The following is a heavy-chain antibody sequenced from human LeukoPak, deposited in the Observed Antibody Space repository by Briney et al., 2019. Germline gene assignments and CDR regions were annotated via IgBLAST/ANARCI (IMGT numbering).Heavy chain of an antibody. V-gene: IGHV3-11*01. CDR1: GFTFSDYN. Sequence: KPGGSLRLSCAASGFTFSDYNMGWMRQAPGKGLEWVSYKRASENNRFYTDSVKGRFTISRDNAKCSVYLHTNSLRAEDTAVYYCARRIAGDGSHAFDIWGQGTMVTVSS. CDR2: KRASENNR. CDR3: ARRIAGDGSHAFDI. D-gene: IGHD6-19*01. J-gene: IGHJ3*02.